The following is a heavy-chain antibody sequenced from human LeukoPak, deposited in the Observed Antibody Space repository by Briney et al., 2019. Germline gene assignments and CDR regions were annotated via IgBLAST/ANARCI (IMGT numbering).Heavy chain of an antibody. J-gene: IGHJ4*02. V-gene: IGHV3-30*03. Sequence: GGSLRLSCAASGFTFSSYGMHWVRQAPGKGLEWVAMTSFDGSYKNYADSVKGRFTISRDNSKNTLYLQMNSLRAEDTAVYYCARVGYNSGWYEYWGQGALVTVSS. CDR1: GFTFSSYG. CDR3: ARVGYNSGWYEY. CDR2: TSFDGSYK. D-gene: IGHD6-19*01.